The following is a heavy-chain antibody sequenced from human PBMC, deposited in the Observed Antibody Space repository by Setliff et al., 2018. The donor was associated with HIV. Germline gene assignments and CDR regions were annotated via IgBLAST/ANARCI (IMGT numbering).Heavy chain of an antibody. D-gene: IGHD3-10*01. Sequence: ASVKVSCKASGYTFTGYYMHWVRQAPGQGLEWMGWISDYNGNTNYAQKLQGRVTMTTDTSTSTAYMELRSLRSDDTAVYYCAKDRRYYYGSGSYAAETWGQGTLVTVSS. J-gene: IGHJ5*02. CDR2: ISDYNGNT. CDR3: AKDRRYYYGSGSYAAET. CDR1: GYTFTGYY. V-gene: IGHV1-18*04.